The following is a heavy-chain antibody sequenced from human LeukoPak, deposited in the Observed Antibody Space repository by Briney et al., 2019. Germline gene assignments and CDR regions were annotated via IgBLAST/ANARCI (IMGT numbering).Heavy chain of an antibody. J-gene: IGHJ4*02. CDR3: AREVEAEREFDY. Sequence: QPGRSLRLSCAASGFTFSSYGMHWVRQAPGKGLEWVAVIWYDGSNKYYADSVKGRFTISRDNSKNTLYLQMNSLRAEDTAVYYCAREVEAEREFDYWGQGTPVTVSS. CDR2: IWYDGSNK. V-gene: IGHV3-33*01. CDR1: GFTFSSYG.